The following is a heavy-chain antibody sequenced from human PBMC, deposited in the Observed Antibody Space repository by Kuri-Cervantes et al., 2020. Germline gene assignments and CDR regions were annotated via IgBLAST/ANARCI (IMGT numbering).Heavy chain of an antibody. Sequence: GGSLRLSCAASGFTFSSYAMSWVRQAPGKGLEWVANIDQDGSEKYYVDSVRGRFSISRDNAKNSLYLQMNNLGAEDTALYYCARDLRGSSCFWGQGALVTVSS. V-gene: IGHV3-7*01. CDR1: GFTFSSYA. CDR3: ARDLRGSSCF. CDR2: IDQDGSEK. J-gene: IGHJ4*02. D-gene: IGHD6-13*01.